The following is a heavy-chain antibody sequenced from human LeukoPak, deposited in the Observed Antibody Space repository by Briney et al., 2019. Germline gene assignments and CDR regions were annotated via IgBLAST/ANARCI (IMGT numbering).Heavy chain of an antibody. J-gene: IGHJ3*02. CDR2: INPNSGGT. CDR1: GYTFTGYY. Sequence: ASVKVSCKASGYTFTGYYIHWVRQAPGQGLEWMGWINPNSGGTNYAQKFQGRVTMTRDTSNSTAYMELSRVRSDEKGVYYCARARKHYCGNSNAFDIWGQGTMVTVSS. CDR3: ARARKHYCGNSNAFDI. V-gene: IGHV1-2*02. D-gene: IGHD4-23*01.